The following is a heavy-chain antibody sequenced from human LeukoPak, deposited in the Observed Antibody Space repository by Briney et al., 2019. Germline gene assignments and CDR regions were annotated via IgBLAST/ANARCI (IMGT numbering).Heavy chain of an antibody. CDR3: ATSVGDGYDSN. D-gene: IGHD5-12*01. J-gene: IGHJ4*02. V-gene: IGHV3-7*01. CDR2: INEDGSEK. CDR1: GFTFSSYW. Sequence: PGGSLRLSCAASGFTFSSYWMSWVRQAPGQGLEGVANINEDGSEKYYVNSVKGRFTISRDNAKNSLYLQMNSLRAEDTAVYYCATSVGDGYDSNGGQGTLVTVSS.